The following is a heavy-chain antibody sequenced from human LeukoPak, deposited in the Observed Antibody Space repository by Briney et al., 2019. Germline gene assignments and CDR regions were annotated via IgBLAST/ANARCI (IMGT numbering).Heavy chain of an antibody. D-gene: IGHD1-1*01. CDR3: AATTGMWYFDY. CDR2: ISGSGGST. Sequence: GGSLRLSCAASGFTFSSYAMSWVRQAPGKGLEWVSAISGSGGSTYYADSVKGRFTISRDNSKDTLYLQMNSLRAEDTAVYYCAATTGMWYFDYWGQGTLVTVSS. J-gene: IGHJ4*02. V-gene: IGHV3-23*01. CDR1: GFTFSSYA.